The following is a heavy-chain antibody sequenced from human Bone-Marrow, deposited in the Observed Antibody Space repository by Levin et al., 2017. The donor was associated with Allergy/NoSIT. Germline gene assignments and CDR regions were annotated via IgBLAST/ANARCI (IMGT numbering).Heavy chain of an antibody. D-gene: IGHD4-17*01. Sequence: SCAASGFTFSSYWMSWVRQAPGKGLEWVANIKQDGSEKYYVDSVKGRFTISRDNAKNSLYLQMNSLRAEDTAVYYCAREGLDGDYDYWGQGTLVTVSS. J-gene: IGHJ4*02. CDR1: GFTFSSYW. CDR2: IKQDGSEK. CDR3: AREGLDGDYDY. V-gene: IGHV3-7*01.